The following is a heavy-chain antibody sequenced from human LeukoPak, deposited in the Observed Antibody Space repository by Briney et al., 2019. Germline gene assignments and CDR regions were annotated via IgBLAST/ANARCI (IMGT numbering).Heavy chain of an antibody. V-gene: IGHV1-69*13. D-gene: IGHD5-24*01. CDR2: IIPIFGTA. CDR1: GYTFTSYG. CDR3: ARGDGYNYLDY. J-gene: IGHJ4*02. Sequence: ASVKVSCKASGYTFTSYGISWVRQAPGQGLEWMGGIIPIFGTANYAQKFQGRVTITADESTSTAYMELSSLRSEDTAVYYCARGDGYNYLDYWGQGTLVTVSS.